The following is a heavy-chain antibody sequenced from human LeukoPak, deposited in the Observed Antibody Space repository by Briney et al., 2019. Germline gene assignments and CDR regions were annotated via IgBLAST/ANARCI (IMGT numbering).Heavy chain of an antibody. CDR1: GFTFSNYG. D-gene: IGHD5-12*01. Sequence: PGGSLRLSCAASGFTFSNYGMSWVRQAPGKGLEWVSAISGSGGSTYYADSVKGRFTISRDNSKNPLFLQMNSLRVEDTAVYYCTKVEMDMGGYDFDAYDIWGQGTMVTVSS. V-gene: IGHV3-23*01. J-gene: IGHJ3*02. CDR3: TKVEMDMGGYDFDAYDI. CDR2: ISGSGGST.